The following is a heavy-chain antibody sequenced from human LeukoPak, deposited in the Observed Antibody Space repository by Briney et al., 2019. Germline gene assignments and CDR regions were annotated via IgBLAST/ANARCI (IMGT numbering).Heavy chain of an antibody. CDR2: IKQDGSEK. J-gene: IGHJ6*03. D-gene: IGHD7-27*01. Sequence: GGSLRLSCAASGFNFSSYWMSWVRQAPGKGLEWVANIKQDGSEKYYVDSVKGRFTISRDNAKNSLYLQMNSLRAEDTAVYYCARDVGTRANWVYYYYYYMDVWGKGTTVTVSS. CDR3: ARDVGTRANWVYYYYYYMDV. CDR1: GFNFSSYW. V-gene: IGHV3-7*01.